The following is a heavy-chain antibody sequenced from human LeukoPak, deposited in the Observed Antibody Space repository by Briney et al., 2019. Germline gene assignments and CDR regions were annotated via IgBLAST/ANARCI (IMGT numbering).Heavy chain of an antibody. Sequence: TSVKVSCKASGFTFTSSAMQWVRQARGQRLEWIGWIVVGSGNTNYAQKFQERVTITRDMSTSTAYMELSSLRSEDTAVYYCAADVTWELYQLPNWFDPWGQGTLVTVSS. D-gene: IGHD2-2*01. V-gene: IGHV1-58*02. CDR2: IVVGSGNT. CDR3: AADVTWELYQLPNWFDP. CDR1: GFTFTSSA. J-gene: IGHJ5*02.